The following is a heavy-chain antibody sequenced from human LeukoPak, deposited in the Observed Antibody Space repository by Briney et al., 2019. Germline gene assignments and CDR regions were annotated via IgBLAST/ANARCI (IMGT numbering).Heavy chain of an antibody. D-gene: IGHD3-10*01. CDR1: GGSISSGGYS. CDR2: IHHSGST. V-gene: IGHV4-30-2*01. CDR3: ASANGELDY. Sequence: SETLSLTCAVSGGSISSGGYSWSWIRQPPGKGLEWIGYIHHSGSTYYNPSLKSRVTISVDRSKNQFSLELSSVTAADTAVYYCASANGELDYWGQGTLVTVSS. J-gene: IGHJ4*02.